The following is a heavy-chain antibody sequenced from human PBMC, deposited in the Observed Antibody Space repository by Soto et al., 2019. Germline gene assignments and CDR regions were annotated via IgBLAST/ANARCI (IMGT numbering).Heavy chain of an antibody. CDR1: GFTFSSYG. Sequence: QVQLVESGGGVVQPGRSLRLSCAASGFTFSSYGMHWVRQAPGKGLEWVAVISYDGSNKYYADSVKGRFTISRDNSKNTRYLQMNSLRAEDTAVYYCAKDSVSYSSSRPGDYWGQGTLVTVSS. V-gene: IGHV3-30*18. D-gene: IGHD6-6*01. CDR2: ISYDGSNK. J-gene: IGHJ4*02. CDR3: AKDSVSYSSSRPGDY.